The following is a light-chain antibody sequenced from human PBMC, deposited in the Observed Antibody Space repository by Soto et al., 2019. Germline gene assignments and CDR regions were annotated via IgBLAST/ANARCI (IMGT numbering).Light chain of an antibody. V-gene: IGKV3-15*01. Sequence: EIVMTQSPATLSVSPGERATVSCRASQNVSSNLAWYQQKPGQAPRHLIYGASTRANGIPARVSGRGSGTELTPTIGNLQSVDFAVSYYQQYNNWPRTFGQRTKLEIK. CDR1: QNVSSN. CDR3: QQYNNWPRT. CDR2: GAS. J-gene: IGKJ2*01.